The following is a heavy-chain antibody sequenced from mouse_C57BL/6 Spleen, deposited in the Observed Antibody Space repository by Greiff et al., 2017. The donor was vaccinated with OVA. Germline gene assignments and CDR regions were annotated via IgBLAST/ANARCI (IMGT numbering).Heavy chain of an antibody. CDR2: ISGGGGNT. CDR1: GFTFSSYT. CDR3: ARSFDY. Sequence: EVQVVESGGGLVKPGGSLKLSCAASGFTFSSYTMSWVRQTPEKRLEWVATISGGGGNTYYPDSVKGRFTISRDNAKNTLYLQMSSLRSEDTALYYCARSFDYWGQGTTLTVSS. J-gene: IGHJ2*01. V-gene: IGHV5-9*01.